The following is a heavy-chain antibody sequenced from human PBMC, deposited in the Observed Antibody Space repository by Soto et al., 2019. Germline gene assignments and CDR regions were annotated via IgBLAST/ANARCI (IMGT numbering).Heavy chain of an antibody. CDR2: INHSGST. J-gene: IGHJ4*02. V-gene: IGHV4-34*01. Sequence: SETLSLTCAVYGGSFSGYYWSWIRQPPGKGLEWIGEINHSGSTNYNPSLKSRVTISVDTSKNQFSLKLSSVTAADTAVYYCARGNPYYGDYDYWGQGTLVTVSS. D-gene: IGHD4-17*01. CDR1: GGSFSGYY. CDR3: ARGNPYYGDYDY.